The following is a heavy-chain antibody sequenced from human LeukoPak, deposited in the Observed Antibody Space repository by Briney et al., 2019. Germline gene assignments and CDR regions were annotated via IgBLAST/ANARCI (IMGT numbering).Heavy chain of an antibody. CDR2: IKQDGSEK. CDR1: GFTFSSYW. D-gene: IGHD6-19*01. V-gene: IGHV3-7*01. J-gene: IGHJ3*02. Sequence: GGSLRLSCAASGFTFSSYWMSWVRQAPGKGLEWVANIKQDGSEKYYVDSVKGRFTISRDNAKNSLYLQMNSLRAEDTAVYYCARDIAVAGPGYDALDIWGQGTMVTVSS. CDR3: ARDIAVAGPGYDALDI.